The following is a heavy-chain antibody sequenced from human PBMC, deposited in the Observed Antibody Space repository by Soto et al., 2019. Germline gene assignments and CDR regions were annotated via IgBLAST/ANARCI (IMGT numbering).Heavy chain of an antibody. J-gene: IGHJ6*02. CDR1: GFSFSSFA. CDR3: AKTRGAMIYAISVYGMDV. CDR2: ISGSADST. Sequence: VQLLESGGGFIHPGGSLSLSCAASGFSFSSFAMNWVRQAPGKGLEGVSIISGSADSTFYADSVKGRFTISRDNSKSTLYLQINSLRAEDTAVYYCAKTRGAMIYAISVYGMDVWGQGTTVTVSS. D-gene: IGHD2-8*01. V-gene: IGHV3-23*01.